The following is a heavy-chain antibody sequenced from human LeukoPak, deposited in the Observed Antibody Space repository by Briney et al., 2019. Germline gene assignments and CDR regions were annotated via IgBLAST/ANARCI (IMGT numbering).Heavy chain of an antibody. Sequence: PGGSLRLSCAASGFTFSSYAMSGVRQAPGKGLECVSSISGSGCSTYYADSVKGRFTISRDNSKNTLYLQMNSLRAEDTAVYYCAKGNMIVVVITSGLDYWGQGTLVTVSS. CDR1: GFTFSSYA. CDR2: ISGSGCST. J-gene: IGHJ4*02. CDR3: AKGNMIVVVITSGLDY. V-gene: IGHV3-23*01. D-gene: IGHD3-22*01.